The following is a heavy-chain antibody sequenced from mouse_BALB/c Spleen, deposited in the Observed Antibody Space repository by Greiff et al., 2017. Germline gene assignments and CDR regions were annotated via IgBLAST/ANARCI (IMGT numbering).Heavy chain of an antibody. J-gene: IGHJ4*01. D-gene: IGHD2-5*01. V-gene: IGHV1-69*02. CDR2: IYPSDSYT. CDR3: TRRVRDYAMDY. CDR1: GYTFTSYW. Sequence: QVHVKQPGAELVRPGASVKLSCKASGYTFTSYWINWVKQRPGQGLEWIGNIYPSDSYTNYNQKFKDKATLTVDKSSSTAYMQLSSPTSEDSAVYYCTRRVRDYAMDYWGQGTSVTVSS.